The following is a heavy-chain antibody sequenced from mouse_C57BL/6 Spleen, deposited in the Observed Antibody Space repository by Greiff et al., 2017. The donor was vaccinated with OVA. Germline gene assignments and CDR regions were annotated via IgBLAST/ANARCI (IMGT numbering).Heavy chain of an antibody. CDR1: GYTFTSYW. J-gene: IGHJ3*01. Sequence: QVHVKQSGAELVRPGSSVKLSCKASGYTFTSYWMDWVKQRPGQGLEWIGNIYPSDSETHYNQKFKDKATLTVDKSSSTAYMQLSSLTSEDSAVYYCARQGHYDDWFAYWGQGTLVTVSA. V-gene: IGHV1-61*01. CDR2: IYPSDSET. CDR3: ARQGHYDDWFAY. D-gene: IGHD2-3*01.